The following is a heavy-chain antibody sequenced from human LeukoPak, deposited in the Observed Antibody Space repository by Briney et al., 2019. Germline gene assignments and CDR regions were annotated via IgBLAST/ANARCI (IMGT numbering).Heavy chain of an antibody. CDR1: GGSFSNYY. V-gene: IGHV4-34*01. D-gene: IGHD5-18*01. CDR2: INHSGST. Sequence: PSETLSLTCAVYGGSFSNYYWSWIRQPPGEGLEWIGEINHSGSTNHNPSLKSRVTISIDMSKHQFSLKLSSVTAADTAIYYCARVYSYGFSSVNHWGQGTLVTVSS. J-gene: IGHJ4*02. CDR3: ARVYSYGFSSVNH.